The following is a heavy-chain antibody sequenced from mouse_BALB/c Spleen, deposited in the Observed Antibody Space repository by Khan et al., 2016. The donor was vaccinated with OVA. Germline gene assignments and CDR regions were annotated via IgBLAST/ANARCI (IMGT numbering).Heavy chain of an antibody. Sequence: EVELVESGGGLVKPGGSLKLSCAASGFAFSNYDMSWVRQTPEKRLEWVAIISNGGSYTNYPDSVKGRFTISRDNARNTLYLQVSSLRSEDTAFYYCARHGGVNPYYAMDCWGQGTSVTVSS. V-gene: IGHV5-9*02. CDR3: ARHGGVNPYYAMDC. D-gene: IGHD2-12*01. CDR2: ISNGGSYT. J-gene: IGHJ4*01. CDR1: GFAFSNYD.